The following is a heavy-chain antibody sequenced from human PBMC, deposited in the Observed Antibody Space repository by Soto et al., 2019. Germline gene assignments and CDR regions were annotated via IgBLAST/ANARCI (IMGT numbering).Heavy chain of an antibody. CDR2: ISAYNGNT. V-gene: IGHV1-18*01. Sequence: ASVKVSCKASGYTFTSYGISWVRQAPGQGLDWMGWISAYNGNTNYAQKLQGRVTMTTDTSTSTAYMELRSLRSDDTAVYYCARELVPAAMLGLDYYGMDVWGQGTTVTVSS. J-gene: IGHJ6*02. D-gene: IGHD2-2*01. CDR3: ARELVPAAMLGLDYYGMDV. CDR1: GYTFTSYG.